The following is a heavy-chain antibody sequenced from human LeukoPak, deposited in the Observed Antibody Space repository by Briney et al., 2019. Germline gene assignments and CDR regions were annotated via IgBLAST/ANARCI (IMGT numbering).Heavy chain of an antibody. Sequence: ASVKVSCKASGYTFTGYYMHWVRQAPGQGLEWMGWINPNSGGTNYAQKFQGRVTMTRDTSISTAYMELSRLRSDDTAVYYCARDQYNWTENWLDPWGQGTLVTVSS. CDR1: GYTFTGYY. CDR2: INPNSGGT. CDR3: ARDQYNWTENWLDP. D-gene: IGHD1-20*01. V-gene: IGHV1-2*02. J-gene: IGHJ5*02.